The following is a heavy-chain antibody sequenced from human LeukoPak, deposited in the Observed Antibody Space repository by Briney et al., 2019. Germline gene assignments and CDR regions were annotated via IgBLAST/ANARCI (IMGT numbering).Heavy chain of an antibody. D-gene: IGHD6-13*01. CDR3: ARATYYSSSWSLDY. CDR2: IGTAGDT. J-gene: IGHJ4*02. Sequence: GGSLRLSCAASGFTFSSYDMHWVRQAPGKGLEWVPAIGTAGDTYYPGSVKGRFTISRENAKNSLYLQMNSLRAGDTAVYYCARATYYSSSWSLDYWGQGTLVTVSS. V-gene: IGHV3-13*01. CDR1: GFTFSSYD.